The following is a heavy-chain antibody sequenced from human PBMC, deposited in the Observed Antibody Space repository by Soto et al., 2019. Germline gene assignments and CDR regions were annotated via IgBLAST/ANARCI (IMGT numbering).Heavy chain of an antibody. V-gene: IGHV1-69*05. CDR1: GGTFSSYA. CDR3: ARHVPAAGYYYGMDV. Sequence: QVQLVQSGAEVKKPGSSVKVSCKASGGTFSSYAISWVRQAPGQGLEWMGGIIPIFGTANYAQKFQGRVRXPTEQSXXTAYMELSSLRSEDTAVYYCARHVPAAGYYYGMDVWGQGTTVTVSS. D-gene: IGHD2-2*01. CDR2: IIPIFGTA. J-gene: IGHJ6*02.